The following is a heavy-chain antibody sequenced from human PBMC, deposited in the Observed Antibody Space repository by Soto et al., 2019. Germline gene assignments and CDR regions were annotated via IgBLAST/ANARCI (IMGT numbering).Heavy chain of an antibody. V-gene: IGHV3-30-3*01. D-gene: IGHD4-17*01. CDR1: GFTFSSYA. CDR2: ISYDGSNK. Sequence: TGGSLRLSCAASGFTFSSYAMHWVRQAPGKGLEWVAVISYDGSNKYYADSVKGRFTISRDNSKNTLYLQMNSLRAEDTAVYYCARGSGDGSIDYWRQGTLVTVSS. CDR3: ARGSGDGSIDY. J-gene: IGHJ4*02.